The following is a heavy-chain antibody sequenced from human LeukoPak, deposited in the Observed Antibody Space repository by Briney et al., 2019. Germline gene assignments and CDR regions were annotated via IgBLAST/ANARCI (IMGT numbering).Heavy chain of an antibody. CDR1: GVPLSLCYYL. J-gene: IGHJ4*02. CDR3: ARGTLYSGWSYYFDY. CDR2: VYYSGTT. V-gene: IGHV4-39*07. D-gene: IGHD6-19*01. Sequence: SEPLPLICSVCGVPLSLCYYLWGWIPQPPGKALEGIGSVYYSGTTSYNPSLKSLVTISVDMSKKHFSLRLSSVTAADSAMYYCARGTLYSGWSYYFDYWGEGSQVTVSS.